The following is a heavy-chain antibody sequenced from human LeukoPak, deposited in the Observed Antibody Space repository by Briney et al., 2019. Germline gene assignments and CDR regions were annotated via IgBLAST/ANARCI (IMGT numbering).Heavy chain of an antibody. J-gene: IGHJ4*02. D-gene: IGHD4-17*01. V-gene: IGHV3-30*02. CDR1: GFTFSNYG. CDR2: IWYDGNNK. CDR3: AKDSSYGDFGY. Sequence: GGSLRLSCAASGFTFSNYGMHWVRQAPGKGLEWVAVIWYDGNNKYYADSVKGRFTISRDNSKNTLYLQMNSLRAEDTAVYYCAKDSSYGDFGYWGQGTLVTVSS.